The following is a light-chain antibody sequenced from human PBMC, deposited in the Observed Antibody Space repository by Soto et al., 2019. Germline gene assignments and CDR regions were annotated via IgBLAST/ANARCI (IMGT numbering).Light chain of an antibody. CDR2: EVS. V-gene: IGLV2-14*01. CDR3: SSYTSISTLYV. J-gene: IGLJ1*01. Sequence: QSALTQPASVSGSPGQSITISCTGTSSDVGGYNYVSWYQQHPGKAPKLMIYEVSNRPSGVSNRFSGSKSGNTASLTISGLQAEDEADYYCSSYTSISTLYVFGTGTKVTVL. CDR1: SSDVGGYNY.